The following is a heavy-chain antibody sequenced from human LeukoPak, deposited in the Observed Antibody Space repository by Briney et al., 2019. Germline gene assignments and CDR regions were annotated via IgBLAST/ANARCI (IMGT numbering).Heavy chain of an antibody. CDR3: AKYYYGSGSYYNVPY. D-gene: IGHD3-10*01. CDR2: ISGSVGST. Sequence: GGSLRLSCAASRFTFSDHYMSWIRQAPGKGLEWVSSISGSVGSTYYADSVKGRFTISRDNSKNTLYLEMNSLRAEDTAVYYYAKYYYGSGSYYNVPYWGQGTLVTVSS. V-gene: IGHV3-23*01. CDR1: RFTFSDHY. J-gene: IGHJ4*02.